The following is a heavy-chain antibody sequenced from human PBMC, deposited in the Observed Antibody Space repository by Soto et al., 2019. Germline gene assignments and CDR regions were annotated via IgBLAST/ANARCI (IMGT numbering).Heavy chain of an antibody. CDR2: VDYSGNT. CDR1: GGSISSGGYY. V-gene: IGHV4-31*03. J-gene: IGHJ5*02. Sequence: QVQLQESGPGLVKPSPTLSLTCTVSGGSISSGGYYWSWIRQHPGKGLEWIGYVDYSGNTYYNPSLKSRVTISVDTSKNQFSLKLSSVTAADTAVYYCARDQRSWYNWFDPWGQGTLVTGSS. D-gene: IGHD6-13*01. CDR3: ARDQRSWYNWFDP.